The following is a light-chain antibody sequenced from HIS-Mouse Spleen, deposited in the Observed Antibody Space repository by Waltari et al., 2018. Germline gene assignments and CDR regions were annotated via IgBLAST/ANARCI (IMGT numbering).Light chain of an antibody. CDR2: EDS. V-gene: IGLV3-21*03. CDR1: NLGSKS. Sequence: SYVLTPPPSVSVAPGKTARIPCGGNNLGSKSVHWYQQKPGQAPVLVVYEDSDRPSGIPERFSGSNSGNTATLTISRVEAGDEADYYCQVWDSSSDHVVFGGGTKLTVL. J-gene: IGLJ2*01. CDR3: QVWDSSSDHVV.